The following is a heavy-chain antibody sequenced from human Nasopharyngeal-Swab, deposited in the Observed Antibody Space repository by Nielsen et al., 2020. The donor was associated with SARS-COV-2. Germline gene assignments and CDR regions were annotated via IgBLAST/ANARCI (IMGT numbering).Heavy chain of an antibody. CDR2: INSDGTRT. CDR1: GFTFDDYA. J-gene: IGHJ3*02. V-gene: IGHV3-74*01. CDR3: ARVDVHDAFDI. Sequence: GESLKISCAASGFTFDDYAMHWVRQAPEKGLVWVSSINSDGTRTYYADSVKGRFTISRDNAKNTLYLQMNSLRAEDTAVYYCARVDVHDAFDIWGQGTMVTVSS. D-gene: IGHD3-16*01.